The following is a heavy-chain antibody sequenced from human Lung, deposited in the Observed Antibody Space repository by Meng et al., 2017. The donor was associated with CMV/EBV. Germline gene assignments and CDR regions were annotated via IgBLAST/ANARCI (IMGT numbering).Heavy chain of an antibody. CDR1: GFTFSSYS. CDR2: ISSSSSYI. J-gene: IGHJ6*02. CDR3: ARDLRGYSGYDYPYYYYGMDV. D-gene: IGHD5-12*01. V-gene: IGHV3-21*01. Sequence: GEXXKISCAASGFTFSSYSMNWVRQAPGKGLEWVSSISSSSSYIYYADSVKGRFTISRDNAKNSLYLQMNSLRAEDTAVYYCARDLRGYSGYDYPYYYYGMDVWGQGXTVTVSS.